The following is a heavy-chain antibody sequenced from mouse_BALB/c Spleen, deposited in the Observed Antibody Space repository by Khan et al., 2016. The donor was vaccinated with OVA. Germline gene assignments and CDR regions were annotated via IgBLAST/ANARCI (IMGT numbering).Heavy chain of an antibody. V-gene: IGHV1-7*01. CDR2: INPSTGYT. D-gene: IGHD1-1*01. CDR3: ARRGLRWDCDY. CDR1: GYTFINYW. Sequence: QVHVKQSGAELAKPGASVKMSCKASGYTFINYWIFWVKQRPGQGLEWIGYINPSTGYTEYNPNFKDKATLTADKSSHPDYTQVGSLTSEDSAVYYCARRGLRWDCDYWGQGTTLTVS. J-gene: IGHJ2*01.